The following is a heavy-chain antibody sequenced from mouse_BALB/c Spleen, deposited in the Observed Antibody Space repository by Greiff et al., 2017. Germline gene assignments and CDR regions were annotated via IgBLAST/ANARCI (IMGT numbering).Heavy chain of an antibody. D-gene: IGHD2-1*01. CDR2: INPSSGYT. J-gene: IGHJ1*01. CDR1: GYTFTSYT. Sequence: QVQLKESGAELARPGASVKMSCKASGYTFTSYTMHWVKQRPGQGLEWIGYINPSSGYTNYNQKFKDKATLTADKSSSTAYMQLSSLTSEDSAVYYCARCSLYSYWYFDVWGAGTTVTVSS. CDR3: ARCSLYSYWYFDV. V-gene: IGHV1-4*01.